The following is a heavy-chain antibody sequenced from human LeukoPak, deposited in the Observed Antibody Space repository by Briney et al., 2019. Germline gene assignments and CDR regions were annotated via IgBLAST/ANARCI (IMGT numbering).Heavy chain of an antibody. V-gene: IGHV3-30-3*01. Sequence: TGGSLRLSCAASGFTFSSYAMHWVRQAPGKGLEWVALISYDGSIKYYADSVKGRFTFSRDNSKDTLYLQMNSLRAEDTAVYYCARERPSMGYFDYWGQGTLVTVSS. CDR3: ARERPSMGYFDY. J-gene: IGHJ4*02. D-gene: IGHD2/OR15-2a*01. CDR1: GFTFSSYA. CDR2: ISYDGSIK.